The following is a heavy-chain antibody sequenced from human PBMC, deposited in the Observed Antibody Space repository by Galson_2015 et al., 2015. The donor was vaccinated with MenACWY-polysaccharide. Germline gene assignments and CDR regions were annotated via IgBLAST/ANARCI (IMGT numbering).Heavy chain of an antibody. CDR2: IHNTGNT. J-gene: IGHJ3*02. V-gene: IGHV3-53*01. D-gene: IGHD6-19*01. CDR1: GFTVSSNY. CDR3: ARESSRIVFHAFDI. Sequence: SLRLSCAVSGFTVSSNYMTWVRQAPGKGLEWVSVIHNTGNTYYADSVKGRFTISRDNSKNTLYLQMNSLRAEDTAVYYCARESSRIVFHAFDIWGQGTMVTVSS.